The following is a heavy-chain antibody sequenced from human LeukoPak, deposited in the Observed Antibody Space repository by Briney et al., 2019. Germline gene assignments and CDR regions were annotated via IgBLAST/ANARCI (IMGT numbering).Heavy chain of an antibody. CDR1: GFTFNTYS. V-gene: IGHV3-21*01. CDR3: ARQVGVDDAFDI. CDR2: ISNGSSYI. J-gene: IGHJ3*02. Sequence: GGSLRLSCAASGFTFNTYSVNWVRQAPGKGLEWVSSISNGSSYIFYADSMKGRFTISRDNAKTSLYLQMNSLRAEDTAVYYCARQVGVDDAFDIWGQGTKVTVSS. D-gene: IGHD1-26*01.